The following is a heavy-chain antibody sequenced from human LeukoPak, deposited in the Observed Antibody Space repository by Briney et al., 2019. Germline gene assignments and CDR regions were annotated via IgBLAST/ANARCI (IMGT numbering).Heavy chain of an antibody. Sequence: PSETLSLTCTVSGGSISSGSYYWSWIRQPAGKGLEWIGRIYTSGSTNYNPSLKSRVTISVDTSKNQFSLKLSSVTAADTAVYYCARDPVARGRSGGGWFDPWGQGTLVTVSS. CDR2: IYTSGST. CDR1: GGSISSGSYY. CDR3: ARDPVARGRSGGGWFDP. V-gene: IGHV4-61*02. D-gene: IGHD1-14*01. J-gene: IGHJ5*02.